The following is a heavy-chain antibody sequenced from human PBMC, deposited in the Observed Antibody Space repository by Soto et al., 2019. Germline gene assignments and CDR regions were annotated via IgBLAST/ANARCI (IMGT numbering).Heavy chain of an antibody. CDR1: GFSLSTSGVG. CDR3: AHRRGSSSTGGAFDI. D-gene: IGHD6-13*01. V-gene: IGHV2-5*01. Sequence: SGPTLVNPXQTLTLTCTFSGFSLSTSGVGVGWIRQPPGKALECLAVIFWNDDKRYSPSLKTRLTITKDTSKNQVVLTLTNMDPVDTATYYCAHRRGSSSTGGAFDIWGQGTMVTVSS. CDR2: IFWNDDK. J-gene: IGHJ3*02.